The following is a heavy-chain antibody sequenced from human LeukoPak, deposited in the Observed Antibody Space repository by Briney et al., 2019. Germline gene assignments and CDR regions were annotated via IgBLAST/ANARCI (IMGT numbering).Heavy chain of an antibody. CDR2: IYTSGST. CDR1: GGSTSSGSYY. D-gene: IGHD3-22*01. J-gene: IGHJ3*02. V-gene: IGHV4-61*02. Sequence: SQTLSLTCTVSGGSTSSGSYYWSWIRQPAGKGLEWIGRIYTSGSTNYNPSLKSRVTISVDTSKNQFSLKLGSVTAADTAVYYCARDAAGYYYDSSGYYPDSFAIWGQGTMVTVSS. CDR3: ARDAAGYYYDSSGYYPDSFAI.